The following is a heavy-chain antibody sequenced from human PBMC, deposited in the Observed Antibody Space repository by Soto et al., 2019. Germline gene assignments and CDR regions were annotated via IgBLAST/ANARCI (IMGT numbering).Heavy chain of an antibody. Sequence: QVQLVQSGAEVKKPGSSVKVSCKASGGTFSESAISWVRQAPGQGLEWMGGIIPIFRTPDYGQKFQGRVTITADAPTSTAYMELSRLRSENTTMYYCARDEKRLRLGGNCYYIMDVWGQGTTVIVSS. CDR3: ARDEKRLRLGGNCYYIMDV. J-gene: IGHJ6*02. CDR1: GGTFSESA. V-gene: IGHV1-69*12. D-gene: IGHD5-12*01. CDR2: IIPIFRTP.